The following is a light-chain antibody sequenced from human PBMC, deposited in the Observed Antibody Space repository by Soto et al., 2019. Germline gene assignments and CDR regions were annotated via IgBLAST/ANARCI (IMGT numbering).Light chain of an antibody. V-gene: IGKV3-20*01. J-gene: IGKJ3*01. CDR1: QSVSSSY. Sequence: VVTHGPYTLAIAPGGKRTLSSRASQSVSSSYLAWYQQKPGQAPRLLFYGASSRATCIPDRFSGCGFGLRFTHSFCTVVPVGFAVYCCQQYASSPFAFSPGTRVDIK. CDR2: GAS. CDR3: QQYASSPFA.